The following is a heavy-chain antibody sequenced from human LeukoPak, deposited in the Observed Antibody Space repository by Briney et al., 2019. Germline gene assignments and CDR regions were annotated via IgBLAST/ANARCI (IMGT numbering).Heavy chain of an antibody. J-gene: IGHJ4*02. CDR2: ISASAASI. CDR1: GFTFNNYA. CDR3: AKAVRGGSSTYFDY. Sequence: GGSLRLSCAASGFTFNNYAMSWVRQAPGKGLEWVSTISASAASIYYADSVKGRATISRDNSKNTVYVQMNGLRVEDTAVYYCAKAVRGGSSTYFDYWGQGTLVTVSS. V-gene: IGHV3-23*01. D-gene: IGHD3-10*01.